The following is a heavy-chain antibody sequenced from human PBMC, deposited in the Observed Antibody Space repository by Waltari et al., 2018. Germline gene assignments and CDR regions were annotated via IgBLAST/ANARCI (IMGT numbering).Heavy chain of an antibody. J-gene: IGHJ4*02. Sequence: EVQLVESGGGLVKPGGSLRLSCAASGFTFSSYSMNWVRQAPGKGLKWVSSSSMRSSYIYDADSVKGRFTISRDNAKNSLYLQMNSRRAEDTAVYYCARVGGTGYWGQGTLVTVSS. D-gene: IGHD2-21*02. V-gene: IGHV3-21*01. CDR1: GFTFSSYS. CDR2: SSMRSSYI. CDR3: ARVGGTGY.